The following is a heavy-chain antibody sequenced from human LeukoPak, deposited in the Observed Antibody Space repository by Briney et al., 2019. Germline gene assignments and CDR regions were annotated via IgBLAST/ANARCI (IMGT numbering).Heavy chain of an antibody. CDR3: ARLYSSGWSDS. D-gene: IGHD3-22*01. CDR1: GFTFSSYA. Sequence: GGSLRLSCAASGFTFSSYALNWVRQAPGKGLEWVSSFGAAGGGTYYADSVQGRFTMSRDNSKNTLYLQMNSLRAEDTAIYFCARLYSSGWSDSWGQGTLVTVSS. V-gene: IGHV3-23*01. CDR2: FGAAGGGT. J-gene: IGHJ5*01.